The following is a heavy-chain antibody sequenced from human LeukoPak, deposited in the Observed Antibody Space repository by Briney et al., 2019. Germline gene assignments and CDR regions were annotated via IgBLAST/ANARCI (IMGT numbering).Heavy chain of an antibody. J-gene: IGHJ4*02. CDR3: ARMPWGGAEEGDQLDLGEFDY. CDR1: GGPFSGYY. Sequence: PSETLSLTCDVLGGPFSGYYWSWIRKPPGRRLEWIGEISQFGSTDYNPSLKSRVTISVDTSKNQFSLKLSSVTAADTAVYYCARMPWGGAEEGDQLDLGEFDYWGQGTLVTVSS. V-gene: IGHV4-34*01. D-gene: IGHD6-13*01. CDR2: ISQFGST.